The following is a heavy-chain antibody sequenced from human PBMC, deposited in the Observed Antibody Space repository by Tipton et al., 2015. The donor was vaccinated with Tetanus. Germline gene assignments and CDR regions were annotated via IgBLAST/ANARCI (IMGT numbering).Heavy chain of an antibody. CDR1: GYTFTGYY. CDR2: IVPNSGGT. J-gene: IGHJ6*02. D-gene: IGHD3-22*01. Sequence: QVQLVQSGAEVKKPGASVKVSCKASGYTFTGYYIYWVRQAPGQGLEWMGWIVPNSGGTVYAQKFHGRVPMTRDTPISTAYMELRSLRSDDTAVYYCARDRGDYIYYGMDVWGPGTTVTVS. CDR3: ARDRGDYIYYGMDV. V-gene: IGHV1-2*02.